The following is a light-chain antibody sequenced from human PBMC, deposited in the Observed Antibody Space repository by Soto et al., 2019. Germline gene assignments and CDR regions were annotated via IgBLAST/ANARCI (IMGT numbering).Light chain of an antibody. CDR1: SSDVGGYNY. CDR2: EVN. V-gene: IGLV2-8*01. J-gene: IGLJ1*01. CDR3: RSYASYYHFLYV. Sequence: QSVLTQPPSASGSRGQSVTISCTGTSSDVGGYNYVSWYQQHPGKAPKLMIYEVNKRPSGVPNRFSGSKSGNTASLTVSGLQAEDEADNYCRSYASYYHFLYVFGTVTKLTDL.